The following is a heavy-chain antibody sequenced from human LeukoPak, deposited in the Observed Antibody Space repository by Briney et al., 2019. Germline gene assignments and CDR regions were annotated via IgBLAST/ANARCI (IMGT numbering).Heavy chain of an antibody. CDR3: ARGSWELRFLEWFLDS. D-gene: IGHD3-3*01. CDR2: IYYSGST. J-gene: IGHJ4*02. Sequence: SETLSLTCTVSGGSISSYYWSWIRQPPGKGLEWIGYIYYSGSTNYNPSLKSRVTISVDTSKNQFSLKLSSVTAADTAVYYCARGSWELRFLEWFLDSWGQGTLVTVSS. V-gene: IGHV4-59*08. CDR1: GGSISSYY.